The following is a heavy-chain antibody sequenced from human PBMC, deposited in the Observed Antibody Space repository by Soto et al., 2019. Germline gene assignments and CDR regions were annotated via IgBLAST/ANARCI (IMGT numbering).Heavy chain of an antibody. CDR3: TIFIDSPFSRTI. J-gene: IGHJ3*02. V-gene: IGHV3-73*01. D-gene: IGHD2-15*01. Sequence: GGSLRLSCAASGFTFSGSAIHWVRQASGKGLEWVGRIRSKANTYATTYAASVKGRFTISRDDSKNTAYLQMNSLKTEDTAVYYCTIFIDSPFSRTIWGQGTMVTVSS. CDR1: GFTFSGSA. CDR2: IRSKANTYAT.